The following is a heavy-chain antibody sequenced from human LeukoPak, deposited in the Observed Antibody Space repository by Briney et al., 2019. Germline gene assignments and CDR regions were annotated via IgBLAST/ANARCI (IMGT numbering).Heavy chain of an antibody. CDR3: AKDRGVWGSYRYFDY. V-gene: IGHV3-21*01. Sequence: GGSLRLSCAASGFTFSSYSMNWVRQAPGKGLEWVSSISSSSYIYYADSVKGRFTISRDNAKNSLYLQMNSLRAEDTAVYYCAKDRGVWGSYRYFDYWGQGTLVTVSS. D-gene: IGHD3-16*02. CDR2: ISSSSYI. J-gene: IGHJ4*02. CDR1: GFTFSSYS.